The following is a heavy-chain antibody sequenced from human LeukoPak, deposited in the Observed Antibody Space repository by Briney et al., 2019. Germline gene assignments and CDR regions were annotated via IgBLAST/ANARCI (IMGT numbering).Heavy chain of an antibody. J-gene: IGHJ6*03. CDR1: GFTFSSYG. D-gene: IGHD1-26*01. Sequence: GGSLRLSCAASGFTFSSYGMSWVRQAPGKGLGWVSVNSGGGGNTFYTDSVKGRFTISRDNSKNTLYLQMNSLRAEDTAVYYCAKGRGWEASYYYYYMDVWGKGTTVTISS. CDR2: NSGGGGNT. V-gene: IGHV3-23*01. CDR3: AKGRGWEASYYYYYMDV.